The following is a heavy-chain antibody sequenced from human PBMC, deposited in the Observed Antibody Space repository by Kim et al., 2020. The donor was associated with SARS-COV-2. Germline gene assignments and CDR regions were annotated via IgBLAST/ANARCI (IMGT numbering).Heavy chain of an antibody. CDR2: IWYDGSNK. CDR1: GFTFSSYG. Sequence: GGSLRLSCAASGFTFSSYGMHWVRQAPGKGLEWVAVIWYDGSNKYYADSVKGRFTISRDNSKNTLYLQMKSLRAEDTAVYYCAKDYYCSGGSCSFDPWGQGTLVTVSS. J-gene: IGHJ5*02. D-gene: IGHD2-15*01. V-gene: IGHV3-33*06. CDR3: AKDYYCSGGSCSFDP.